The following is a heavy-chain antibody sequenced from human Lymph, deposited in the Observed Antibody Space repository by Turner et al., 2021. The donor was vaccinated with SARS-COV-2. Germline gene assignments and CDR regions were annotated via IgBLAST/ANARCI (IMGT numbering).Heavy chain of an antibody. D-gene: IGHD4-17*01. CDR1: GGSISGFY. CDR2: IYYSGSI. J-gene: IGHJ6*02. V-gene: IGHV4-59*01. Sequence: QVQLQESGPGLVKPSETLALTCTVPGGSISGFYWSWIRQPPGKGLEWIGYIYYSGSIKYNPSLKSRVTISVDTSKNQVSLKLSSVTAADTAVYYCARDRTSYGDYWAGYYYGMDVWGQGTTVTVSS. CDR3: ARDRTSYGDYWAGYYYGMDV.